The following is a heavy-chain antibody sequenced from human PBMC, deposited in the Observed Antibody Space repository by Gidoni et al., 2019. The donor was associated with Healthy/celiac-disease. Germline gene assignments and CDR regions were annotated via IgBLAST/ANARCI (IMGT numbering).Heavy chain of an antibody. CDR2: IIPIFGTA. CDR1: GGYFSSYA. Sequence: QVQLVQSGAEVKKPGSSVKVSCKASGGYFSSYAIRGVRQAPGQGLEWMGGIIPIFGTANYAQKFQGRVTITADESTSTAYMELSSLRSEDTAVYYCASTTYYYDSSGYYDENYFDYWGQGTLVTVSS. V-gene: IGHV1-69*01. D-gene: IGHD3-22*01. CDR3: ASTTYYYDSSGYYDENYFDY. J-gene: IGHJ4*02.